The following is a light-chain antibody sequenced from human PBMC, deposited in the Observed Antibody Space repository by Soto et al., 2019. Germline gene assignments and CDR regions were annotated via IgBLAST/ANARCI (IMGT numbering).Light chain of an antibody. CDR1: RCISIW. V-gene: IGKV1-5*01. CDR3: QQYHFFWT. Sequence: DIQMTQSPSTLSASVGDRVTVTCRDSRCISIWLAWYQQKPGNAPKLLLHHASILESGVPSRFSGSGSGTEFTLTISSLQPDDFATYYCQQYHFFWTFGQGTKVEIK. CDR2: HAS. J-gene: IGKJ1*01.